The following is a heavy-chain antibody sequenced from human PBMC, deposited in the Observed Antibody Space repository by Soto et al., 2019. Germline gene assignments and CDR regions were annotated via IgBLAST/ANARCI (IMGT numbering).Heavy chain of an antibody. CDR3: ATPGRSSWYGEYYFDY. V-gene: IGHV1-24*01. D-gene: IGHD6-13*01. CDR2: FDPEDGET. Sequence: GASVKVSCKVSGYTLTELSMHWVRQAPGKGLEWMGGFDPEDGETIYAQKFQGRVTMTEDTSTDTAYMELSSLRSEDTAVYYCATPGRSSWYGEYYFDYWGQGTLVTVSS. CDR1: GYTLTELS. J-gene: IGHJ4*02.